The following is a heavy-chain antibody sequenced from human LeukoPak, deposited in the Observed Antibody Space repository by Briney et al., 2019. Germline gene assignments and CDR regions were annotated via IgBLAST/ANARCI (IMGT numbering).Heavy chain of an antibody. Sequence: ASVKVSCKASGYTFTGYYMHWVRQAPGQGLEWMGWINPNSGGTNYAQKFQGRVTMTRDTSISTAYMELSRLRSDDTAVYYCARLGYSSILDAFDIWGQGTMVTVSS. V-gene: IGHV1-2*02. J-gene: IGHJ3*02. CDR2: INPNSGGT. CDR1: GYTFTGYY. D-gene: IGHD6-19*01. CDR3: ARLGYSSILDAFDI.